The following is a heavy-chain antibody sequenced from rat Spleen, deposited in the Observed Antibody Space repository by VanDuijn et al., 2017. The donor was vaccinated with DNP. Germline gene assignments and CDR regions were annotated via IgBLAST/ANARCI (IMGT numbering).Heavy chain of an antibody. CDR2: ISYDGSSI. D-gene: IGHD1-9*01. J-gene: IGHJ2*01. V-gene: IGHV5-22*01. CDR3: ASHTYYGYDYFVY. CDR1: GFTFSAYY. Sequence: EVQLVESGGGLVQPGRSLKLSCAASGFTFSAYYMAWVRQAPKKGLEWVASISYDGSSIYYGDSVKGRFTISRDNAEGTLNLQMNSLRSEDTATYYCASHTYYGYDYFVYWGQGVMVTVS.